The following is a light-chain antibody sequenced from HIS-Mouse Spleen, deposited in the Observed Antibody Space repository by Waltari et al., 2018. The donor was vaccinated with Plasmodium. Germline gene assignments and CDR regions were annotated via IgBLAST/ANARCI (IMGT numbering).Light chain of an antibody. CDR1: QSVLYSTNNKNY. CDR3: QQYNNWSFT. J-gene: IGKJ3*01. Sequence: DIVMTQSTDSLAVSLGERASINCKSRQSVLYSTNNKNYLAWYQQKPGQPPKLLIYWASTRESGVPDRFSGSGSGTDFTLTISSLQSEDFAVYYCQQYNNWSFTFGPGTKVDIK. V-gene: IGKV4-1*01. CDR2: WAS.